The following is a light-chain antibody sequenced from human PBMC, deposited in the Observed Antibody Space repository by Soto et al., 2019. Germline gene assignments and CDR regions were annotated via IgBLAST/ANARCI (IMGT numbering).Light chain of an antibody. Sequence: QSVLIQSPSASASLGASVKLTCTLSSGRSTYAIAWHRLQPGKGPRYLMKLNSDGSHRRGDGIPDRFSGSSSGAERHLTISNLQSEDEADYYCQTWGTAIHDVVFGGGTKLTVL. V-gene: IGLV4-69*01. CDR3: QTWGTAIHDVV. CDR1: SGRSTYA. J-gene: IGLJ3*02. CDR2: LNSDGSH.